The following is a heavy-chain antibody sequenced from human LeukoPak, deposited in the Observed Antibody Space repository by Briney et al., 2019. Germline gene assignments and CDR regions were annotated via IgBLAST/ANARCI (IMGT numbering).Heavy chain of an antibody. J-gene: IGHJ3*02. Sequence: SETLSLTCTVSGGSISSYYWSWIRQPPGKGLEWIGYIYYSGSTNYNPSLKSRVTISVDTSKNQFSLKLSSVTAADTAVYYCARQYYYDSSGYSSDAFDIWGQGTMVIVSS. V-gene: IGHV4-59*08. CDR3: ARQYYYDSSGYSSDAFDI. CDR1: GGSISSYY. CDR2: IYYSGST. D-gene: IGHD3-22*01.